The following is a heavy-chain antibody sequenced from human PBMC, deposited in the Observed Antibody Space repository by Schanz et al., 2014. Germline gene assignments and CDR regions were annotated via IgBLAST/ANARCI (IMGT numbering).Heavy chain of an antibody. Sequence: QVQLVQSGAEVKKPGASVKVSCKASGYTFISYGIKWVRQAPGQGLEWMGWISAYNGHTDYAQKLQGRVTLTTDTSTSTAYMELRHLRSDDTALYYCAIAKRFGDMDVWGQGTTVTDSS. CDR2: ISAYNGHT. CDR3: AIAKRFGDMDV. V-gene: IGHV1-18*01. J-gene: IGHJ6*02. D-gene: IGHD3-10*01. CDR1: GYTFISYG.